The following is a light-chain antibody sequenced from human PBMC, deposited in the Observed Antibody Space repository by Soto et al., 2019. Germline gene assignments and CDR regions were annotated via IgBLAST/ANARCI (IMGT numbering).Light chain of an antibody. V-gene: IGKV3-20*01. CDR2: GAS. Sequence: EIVLTQSPGTPSLSPGARATLSCGASQSVSSSNLAWYQQKPGQAPRLLIYGASSRATGIPDRFSGSGSGTDFTLTISRLEPEDFAVYYCQQYGNSPITFGQGTRLEIK. J-gene: IGKJ5*01. CDR1: QSVSSSN. CDR3: QQYGNSPIT.